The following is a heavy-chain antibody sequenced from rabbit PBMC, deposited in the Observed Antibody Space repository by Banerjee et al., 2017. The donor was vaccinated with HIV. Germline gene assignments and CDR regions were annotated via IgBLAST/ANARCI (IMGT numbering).Heavy chain of an antibody. Sequence: QSLEESGGDLVKPGASLTLTCTASGFDFSRDAMCWVRQAPGKGLEWIGCISAGSSGSTYYASWAKGRFTISKTSLTTVTLQMTSLTAADTATYFCARDSYYTYGYIGAFNLWGPGTLVTVS. J-gene: IGHJ4*01. D-gene: IGHD6-1*01. CDR3: ARDSYYTYGYIGAFNL. CDR2: ISAGSSGST. CDR1: GFDFSRDA. V-gene: IGHV1S40*01.